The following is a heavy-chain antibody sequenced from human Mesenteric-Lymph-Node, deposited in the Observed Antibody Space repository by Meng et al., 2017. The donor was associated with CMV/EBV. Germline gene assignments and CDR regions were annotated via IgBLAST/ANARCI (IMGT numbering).Heavy chain of an antibody. V-gene: IGHV4-34*01. CDR1: GGSFSGYY. CDR3: ARHQRWLKSEGGFNY. J-gene: IGHJ4*02. Sequence: VQLQQWGAGLLKPSETLSLTCAVYGGSFSGYYWSWIRQPPGKGLEWIGEINHSGSTNYNPSLKSRVTISVDTSKNQFSLKLSPVTAADTAVYYCARHQRWLKSEGGFNYWGQGTLVTVSS. D-gene: IGHD4-23*01. CDR2: INHSGST.